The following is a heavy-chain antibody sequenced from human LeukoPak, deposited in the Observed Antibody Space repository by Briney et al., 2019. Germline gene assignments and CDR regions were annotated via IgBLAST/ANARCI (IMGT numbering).Heavy chain of an antibody. D-gene: IGHD4-17*01. J-gene: IGHJ4*02. CDR2: INPNSGGT. CDR1: GYTFTGYY. Sequence: GASVKVSCKASGYTFTGYYMHWVRQAPGQGLEWMGWINPNSGGTNYAQKFQGRVTMTRDTSISTAYMELSRLRSDDTAVYYCARGRHNDYGDYDGWGHWGQGTLVTVSS. V-gene: IGHV1-2*02. CDR3: ARGRHNDYGDYDGWGH.